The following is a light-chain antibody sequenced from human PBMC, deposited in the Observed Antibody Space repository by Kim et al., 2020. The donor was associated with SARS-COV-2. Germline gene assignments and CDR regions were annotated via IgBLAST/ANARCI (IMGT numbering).Light chain of an antibody. V-gene: IGKV1-39*01. CDR3: QQSYSTPWT. CDR2: AAS. J-gene: IGKJ1*01. Sequence: DIQMTQSPSSLSASVGDRVTITCRASQSIARYLNWYQQKVGKVPKVLIYAASSLQSGVPSRFSGSGSGTDFTLTISSLQPEDFATYYCQQSYSTPWTFGQGTKV. CDR1: QSIARY.